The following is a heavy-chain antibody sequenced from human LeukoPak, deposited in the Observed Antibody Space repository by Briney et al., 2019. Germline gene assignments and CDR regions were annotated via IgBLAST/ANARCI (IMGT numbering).Heavy chain of an antibody. D-gene: IGHD6-19*01. Sequence: PGGSLRLSCAASGFTFSSYSMNWVRQAPGKGLGWVSSISSSSSYIYYADSVKGRFTISRDNAKNSLYLQMNSLRAEDTAVYYCARDRDSSGAFDIWGQGTMVTVSS. CDR1: GFTFSSYS. V-gene: IGHV3-21*01. CDR2: ISSSSSYI. J-gene: IGHJ3*02. CDR3: ARDRDSSGAFDI.